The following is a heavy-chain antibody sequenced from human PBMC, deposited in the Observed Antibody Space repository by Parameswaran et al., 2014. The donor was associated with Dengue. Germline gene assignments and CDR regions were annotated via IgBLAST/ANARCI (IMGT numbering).Heavy chain of an antibody. J-gene: IGHJ4*02. CDR2: IYYSGST. Sequence: RWIRQPPGKGLEWIGYIYYSGSTNYNPSLKSRVTISVDTSKNQFSLKLSSVTAADTAVYYCARRAQNSYSNDYWGQGTLVTVSS. CDR3: ARRAQNSYSNDY. D-gene: IGHD5-18*01. V-gene: IGHV4-59*08.